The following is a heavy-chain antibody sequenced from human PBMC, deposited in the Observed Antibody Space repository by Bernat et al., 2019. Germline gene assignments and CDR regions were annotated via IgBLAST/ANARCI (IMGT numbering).Heavy chain of an antibody. CDR3: ARGLTGADY. CDR1: GYTFSGYY. D-gene: IGHD7-27*01. J-gene: IGHJ4*02. CDR2: INPNSGGT. Sequence: QVQLVQSGAEVKKPGASVKVSCKAPGYTFSGYYMHCVRQAPGQGLEWMGRINPNSGGTNYAQSFQGRVTMTRDTPSRTAYMELSRLRSDDTAVYYCARGLTGADYLGQGTLVTVSS. V-gene: IGHV1-2*06.